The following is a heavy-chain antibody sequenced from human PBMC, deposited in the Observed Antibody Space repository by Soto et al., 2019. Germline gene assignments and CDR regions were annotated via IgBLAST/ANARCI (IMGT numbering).Heavy chain of an antibody. CDR3: ARGGLVRDAFDI. J-gene: IGHJ3*02. CDR1: GGTFSSYA. CDR2: IIPIFGTA. V-gene: IGHV1-69*13. D-gene: IGHD6-6*01. Sequence: SVKVSCKASGGTFSSYAISWVRQAPGQGLEWMGGIIPIFGTANYAQKFRGRVTITADESTSTAYMELSSLRSEDTAVYYCARGGLVRDAFDIWGQGTMVTVSS.